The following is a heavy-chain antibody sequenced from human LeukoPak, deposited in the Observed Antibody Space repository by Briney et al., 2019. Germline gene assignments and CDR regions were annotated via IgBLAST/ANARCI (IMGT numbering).Heavy chain of an antibody. CDR3: AKDLVLADYVWGSYRSGPWYFDY. D-gene: IGHD3-16*02. Sequence: PGGSLRLSCAASGFTFDDYGMSWVRQAPGKGLEWVSGINWNGGSTGYADSVKARFTISRDNAKNSLYLQMNSLRAEDTALYYCAKDLVLADYVWGSYRSGPWYFDYWGQGTLVTVSS. CDR2: INWNGGST. V-gene: IGHV3-20*04. CDR1: GFTFDDYG. J-gene: IGHJ4*02.